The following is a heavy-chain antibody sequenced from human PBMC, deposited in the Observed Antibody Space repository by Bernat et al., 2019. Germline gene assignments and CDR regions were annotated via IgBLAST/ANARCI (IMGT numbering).Heavy chain of an antibody. CDR1: GGSISSSSYY. CDR2: IYYSGST. Sequence: QVQLQESGPGLVKPSETLSLTCTVSGGSISSSSYYWGWIRQPPGKGLEWIGSIYYSGSTYYNPSLKSRVTIAVDTSKNQFSLKLSSVTAADTAVYYCARHVVRRYDILTGYYGPPSYGMDVWGQGTTVTVSS. D-gene: IGHD3-9*01. J-gene: IGHJ6*02. CDR3: ARHVVRRYDILTGYYGPPSYGMDV. V-gene: IGHV4-39*01.